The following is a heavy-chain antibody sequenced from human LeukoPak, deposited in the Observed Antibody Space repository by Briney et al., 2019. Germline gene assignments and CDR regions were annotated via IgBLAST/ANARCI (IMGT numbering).Heavy chain of an antibody. Sequence: PSETLSLTCTVSGGSISSGSYYWSWIRQPAAKGLEWIGRIYTSGSTNYNPSLKSRVTISVDTSKNQFSLKLSSVTAADTAVYYCARGPTYCSSSSCLQGEWGQGTLVTVSS. V-gene: IGHV4-61*02. CDR1: GGSISSGSYY. D-gene: IGHD2-15*01. J-gene: IGHJ4*02. CDR2: IYTSGST. CDR3: ARGPTYCSSSSCLQGE.